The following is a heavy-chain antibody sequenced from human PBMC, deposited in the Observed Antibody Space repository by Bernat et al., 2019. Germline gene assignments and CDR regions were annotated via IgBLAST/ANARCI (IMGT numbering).Heavy chain of an antibody. J-gene: IGHJ4*02. D-gene: IGHD3-16*01. V-gene: IGHV4-39*01. CDR3: AVITWQVGY. Sequence: QLQLQESGPGLVKPSETLSLTCTVSGASISSSSYYWGLVRQPPGEGLEWIGSFSYGGSTYYNPSLTSRVTISVDTSKNQFSLKLTSVTAADTAVYFCAVITWQVGYWGQGTLVTVSS. CDR1: GASISSSSYY. CDR2: FSYGGST.